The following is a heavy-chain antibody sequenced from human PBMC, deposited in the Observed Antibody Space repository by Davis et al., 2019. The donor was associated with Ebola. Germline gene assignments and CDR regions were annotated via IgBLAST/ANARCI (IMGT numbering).Heavy chain of an antibody. CDR3: AKDTSNVWFDV. CDR1: GFTVSSNY. Sequence: GGSLRLSCAASGFTVSSNYMSWVRQAPGKGLEWVSAISGSGGSTYYADSVKGRFTISRDNSKNTLYLQMNSLRVEDTAIYYCAKDTSNVWFDVWGQGTMVTVSS. CDR2: ISGSGGST. J-gene: IGHJ3*01. D-gene: IGHD6-19*01. V-gene: IGHV3-23*01.